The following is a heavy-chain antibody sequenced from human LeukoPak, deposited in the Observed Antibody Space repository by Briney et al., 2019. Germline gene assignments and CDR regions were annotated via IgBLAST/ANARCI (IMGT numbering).Heavy chain of an antibody. CDR2: THNNGDS. CDR1: GASIDSYS. Sequence: SETLSLACTVSGASIDSYSWRWIRQPPGKGLEWIGYTHNNGDSNYNPSLKSRLTISVDTSKNEVSLVLTSVTAAATALYYCARQPGGTAAFDIWAQGTMVTVSS. J-gene: IGHJ3*02. D-gene: IGHD6-13*01. V-gene: IGHV4-59*08. CDR3: ARQPGGTAAFDI.